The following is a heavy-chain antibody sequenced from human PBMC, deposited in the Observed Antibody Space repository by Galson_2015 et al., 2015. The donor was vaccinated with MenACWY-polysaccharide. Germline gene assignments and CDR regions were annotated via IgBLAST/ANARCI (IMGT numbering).Heavy chain of an antibody. CDR1: GFTFSNYA. CDR3: AKDGVSANGVYDWFDP. CDR2: IEGDGSGT. Sequence: SLRLSCAASGFTFSNYAMSWVRQAPGKGLEWVSTIEGDGSGTFYADSVKGRFTISKDNSKNTLYLQMNSLRAGDTATYFCAKDGVSANGVYDWFDPWGKGTLVT. J-gene: IGHJ5*02. V-gene: IGHV3-23*01. D-gene: IGHD2-8*01.